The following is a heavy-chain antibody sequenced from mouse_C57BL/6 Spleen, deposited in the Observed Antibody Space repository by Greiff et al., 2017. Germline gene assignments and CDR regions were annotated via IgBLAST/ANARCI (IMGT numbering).Heavy chain of an antibody. V-gene: IGHV5-4*01. CDR2: ISDGGSYT. Sequence: EVMLVESGGGLVKPGGSLKLSCAASGFTFSSYAMSWVRQTPEKRLEWVATISDGGSYTYYPDNVKGRFTISRDNAKNNLYLQMSHLKSEDTAMYYCARDLLDYFDYWGQGTTLTVSS. CDR3: ARDLLDYFDY. D-gene: IGHD2-1*01. CDR1: GFTFSSYA. J-gene: IGHJ2*01.